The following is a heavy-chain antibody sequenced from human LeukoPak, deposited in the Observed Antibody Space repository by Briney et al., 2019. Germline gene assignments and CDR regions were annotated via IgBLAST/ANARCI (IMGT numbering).Heavy chain of an antibody. J-gene: IGHJ6*03. CDR1: GGSFSGYY. Sequence: PSETLSLTCAVYGGSFSGYYWSWIRQPPGKGLEWIGEINHSGSTNYNPSLKSRVTMSVDTSKNQFSLKLSSVTAADTAVYYCARDRGYGDPEGDYYYYMDVWGKGTTVTISS. CDR2: INHSGST. D-gene: IGHD4-17*01. V-gene: IGHV4-34*01. CDR3: ARDRGYGDPEGDYYYYMDV.